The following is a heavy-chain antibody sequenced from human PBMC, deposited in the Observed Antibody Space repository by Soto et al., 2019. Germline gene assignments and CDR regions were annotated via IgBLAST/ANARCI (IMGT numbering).Heavy chain of an antibody. D-gene: IGHD5-12*01. CDR1: GFTFSSYG. CDR2: ISYDGSNK. V-gene: IGHV3-30*18. Sequence: QVQLVESGGGVVQPGRSLRLSCAASGFTFSSYGMHWVRQAPGKGLEWVAVISYDGSNKYYADSVKGRFTISRDNSKNTLYLQRNSLRAEDTAVYYCAKGGPGRLATINWYFDLWGRGTLVTVSS. CDR3: AKGGPGRLATINWYFDL. J-gene: IGHJ2*01.